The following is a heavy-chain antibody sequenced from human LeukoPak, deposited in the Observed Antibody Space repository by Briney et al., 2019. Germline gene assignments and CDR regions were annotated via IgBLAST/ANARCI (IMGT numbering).Heavy chain of an antibody. D-gene: IGHD3-10*01. CDR2: ISWNSGSI. CDR3: AKDMTEGYYGSGSYPQH. Sequence: GGSLRLSCAASGFTFDDYAMHWVRQAPGKGLEWVSGISWNSGSIGYADSVKGRFTISRDNAKNSLYLQMNSLRAEDTALYYCAKDMTEGYYGSGSYPQHWGQGTLVTVSS. V-gene: IGHV3-9*01. CDR1: GFTFDDYA. J-gene: IGHJ1*01.